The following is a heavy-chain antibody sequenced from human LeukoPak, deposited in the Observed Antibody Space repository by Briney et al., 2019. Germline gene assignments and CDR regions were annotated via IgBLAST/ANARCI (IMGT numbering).Heavy chain of an antibody. D-gene: IGHD2-2*01. CDR2: IYHSGST. Sequence: SETLSLTCAVSGYSISSGYYWGWIRQPPGKGLEWFGSIYHSGSTYYNPSLKSRVTISVDTSKNQFSLKLSSVTAADTAVYYCARVRCSSTSCYRSYFDYWGQGTLVTVSS. J-gene: IGHJ4*02. CDR1: GYSISSGYY. V-gene: IGHV4-38-2*01. CDR3: ARVRCSSTSCYRSYFDY.